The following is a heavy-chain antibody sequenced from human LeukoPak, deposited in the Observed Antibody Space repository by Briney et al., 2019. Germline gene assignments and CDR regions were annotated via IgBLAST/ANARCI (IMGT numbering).Heavy chain of an antibody. CDR2: SSYAGSNK. CDR1: GFTLSRYA. J-gene: IGHJ6*02. Sequence: PGRSLRLSCAASGFTLSRYAMHCVRQAPGNGLVWVALSSYAGSNKYYTDSVRGRFTISRDNSKNTLYLQMSTLRPEDTAVYYYARDGVNSSGSYYNLYYYYYGMDVWGQGTTVTVSS. CDR3: ARDGVNSSGSYYNLYYYYYGMDV. D-gene: IGHD3-10*01. V-gene: IGHV3-30-3*01.